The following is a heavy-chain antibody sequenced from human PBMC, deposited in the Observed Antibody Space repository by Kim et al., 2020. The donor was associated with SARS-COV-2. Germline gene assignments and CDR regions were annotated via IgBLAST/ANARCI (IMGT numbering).Heavy chain of an antibody. J-gene: IGHJ6*02. Sequence: SETLSLTCAVYGGSFSGYYWSWIRQPPGKGLEWIGEINHSGSTNYNPSLKSRVTISVDTSKNQFSLKLSSVTAADTAVYYCVRRVGYYGMDVWGQGTTVT. CDR1: GGSFSGYY. CDR2: INHSGST. V-gene: IGHV4-34*01. D-gene: IGHD3-10*01. CDR3: VRRVGYYGMDV.